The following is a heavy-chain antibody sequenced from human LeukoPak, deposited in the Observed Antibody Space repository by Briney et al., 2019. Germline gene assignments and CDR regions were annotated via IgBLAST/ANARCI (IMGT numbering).Heavy chain of an antibody. J-gene: IGHJ6*03. CDR1: GYTLTELS. D-gene: IGHD3-10*01. V-gene: IGHV1-24*01. Sequence: ASVKVSCKVSGYTLTELSMHWVRQAPGKGLEWMGGFDPEDGETIYAQKFQGRVTMTEDTSTDTAYMELSSLKSEDTAVYYCATSPYYGSGSYLNKYYMDVWGKGTTVTVSS. CDR2: FDPEDGET. CDR3: ATSPYYGSGSYLNKYYMDV.